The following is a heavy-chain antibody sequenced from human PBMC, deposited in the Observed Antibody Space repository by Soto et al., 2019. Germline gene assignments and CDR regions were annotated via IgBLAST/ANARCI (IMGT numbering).Heavy chain of an antibody. D-gene: IGHD2-2*02. CDR1: GGTFRTSA. CDR2: IMPVFPTP. CDR3: ARDKYRQQLGGNYYYIMDV. V-gene: IGHV1-69*12. J-gene: IGHJ6*01. Sequence: QVQLVQSGAEVKKPGSSVKVSCKTSGGTFRTSAISWVRQAPGQGLEWMGVIMPVFPTPDYAQKFQGRVTITADESTGTAYMELSSLRSEDTAVYYCARDKYRQQLGGNYYYIMDVWGQGTTVTVSS.